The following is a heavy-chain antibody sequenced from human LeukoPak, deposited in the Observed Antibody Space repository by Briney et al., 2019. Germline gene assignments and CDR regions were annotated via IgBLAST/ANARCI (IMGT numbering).Heavy chain of an antibody. CDR2: LYGGGTT. CDR3: APGILWFGELDY. D-gene: IGHD3-10*01. CDR1: GVTVSSNY. V-gene: IGHV3-53*01. Sequence: GGSLRLSCAVFGVTVSSNYMSWVRQAPGKGLEWVSVLYGGGTTYYADSVKGRFTISRDNAKNTLYLQMNSLRAEDTAVYYCAPGILWFGELDYWGQGTLVTVSS. J-gene: IGHJ4*02.